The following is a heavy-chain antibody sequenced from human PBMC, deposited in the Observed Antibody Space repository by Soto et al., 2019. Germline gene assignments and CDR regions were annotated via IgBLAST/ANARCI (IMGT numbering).Heavy chain of an antibody. CDR2: IIPIFGTA. CDR3: ARARFYRSSWYNYYYGMDX. V-gene: IGHV1-69*06. J-gene: IGHJ6*02. D-gene: IGHD6-13*01. Sequence: GSQVKVSCKASGGTFSSYAISWVRQAPGQGLEWMGGIIPIFGTANYAQKFQGRVTITAEKSTSTAYMELSSLRSEDTAVYYCARARFYRSSWYNYYYGMDXWGQGTTVTVS. CDR1: GGTFSSYA.